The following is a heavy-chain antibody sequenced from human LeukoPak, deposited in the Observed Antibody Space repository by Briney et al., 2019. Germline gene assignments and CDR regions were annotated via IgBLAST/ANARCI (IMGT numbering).Heavy chain of an antibody. Sequence: GGSLRLSCAASGFTFDDYAMHWVRQAPGKGLEWVSGISWNSGSIGYADSVKGRFTISRGNAKNSLYLQMNSLRAEDTALYYCAKETYYYDSSGYYSHYYYYGMDVWGQGTTVTVSS. V-gene: IGHV3-9*01. CDR1: GFTFDDYA. J-gene: IGHJ6*02. D-gene: IGHD3-22*01. CDR3: AKETYYYDSSGYYSHYYYYGMDV. CDR2: ISWNSGSI.